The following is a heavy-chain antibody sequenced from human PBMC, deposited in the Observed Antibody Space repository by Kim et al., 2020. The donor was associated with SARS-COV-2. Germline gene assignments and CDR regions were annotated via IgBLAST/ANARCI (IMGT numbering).Heavy chain of an antibody. CDR2: ISGSGGGT. CDR3: ANLNPGF. CDR1: GFAGFTFSSYA. J-gene: IGHJ4*02. Sequence: LSLTCAASGFAGFTFSSYAMSWVRQAPGKGLEWVSGISGSGGGTYYADSVKGRFTISRDDSKKTLYLQMNSLRAEDTAVYYCANLNPGFWGQGTLVTVSS. V-gene: IGHV3-23*01.